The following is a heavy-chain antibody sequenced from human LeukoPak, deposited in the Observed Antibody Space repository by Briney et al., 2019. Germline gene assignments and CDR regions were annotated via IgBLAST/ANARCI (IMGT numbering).Heavy chain of an antibody. D-gene: IGHD6-19*01. CDR1: GGSITGFF. CDR2: IFSRGGA. J-gene: IGHJ4*02. CDR3: ARVATPDVSSPLDF. Sequence: SETLSLTCAVSGGSITGFFWTWIRQPAGEGLQYIGRIFSRGGANHNPSLQSRVAMSVDTSQNLFSLKLTSVTAADTAVYFCARVATPDVSSPLDFWGQGILVTVSS. V-gene: IGHV4-4*07.